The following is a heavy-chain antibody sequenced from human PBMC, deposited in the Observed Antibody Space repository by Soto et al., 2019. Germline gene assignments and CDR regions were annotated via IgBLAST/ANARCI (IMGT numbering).Heavy chain of an antibody. V-gene: IGHV4-59*12. CDR1: GGSISSYY. Sequence: SETLSLTCTVSGGSISSYYWSWIRQPPGKGLEWIGYIYYSGSTNYNPSLKSRVTISVDTSNNILYLEINSLRAEDTAVYYCARDRLFGSGRNNPPFDPWGQGTLVTVSS. CDR2: IYYSGST. CDR3: ARDRLFGSGRNNPPFDP. J-gene: IGHJ5*02. D-gene: IGHD3-10*01.